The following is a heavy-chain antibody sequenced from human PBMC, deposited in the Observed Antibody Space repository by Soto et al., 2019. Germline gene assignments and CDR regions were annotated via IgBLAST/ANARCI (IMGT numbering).Heavy chain of an antibody. V-gene: IGHV5-51*01. CDR3: ARQPHHKYSSSVAFYYGMDV. D-gene: IGHD6-6*01. CDR2: IYPGDSDT. J-gene: IGHJ6*02. Sequence: PGESLKISCKGSGYSFTSYWIGWVRQMPGKGLEWMGIIYPGDSDTRYSPSFQGQVTISADKSIGTAYLQWSSLKASDTAMYYCARQPHHKYSSSVAFYYGMDVWGQGTTVTVSS. CDR1: GYSFTSYW.